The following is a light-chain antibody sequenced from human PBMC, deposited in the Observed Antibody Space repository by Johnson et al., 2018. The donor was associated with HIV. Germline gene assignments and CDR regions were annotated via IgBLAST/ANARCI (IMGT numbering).Light chain of an antibody. J-gene: IGLJ1*01. CDR2: ENN. CDR3: GTWDTSLGAQYV. CDR1: SSNIGNNY. Sequence: QSVLTQPPSVSAAPGQKVTISCSGSSSNIGNNYVSWYQQLPGTAPKLLIYENNKRPSGIPDRFSGSKSGASATLAITGLQTGDEADYYCGTWDTSLGAQYVFGSGTKVTVL. V-gene: IGLV1-51*02.